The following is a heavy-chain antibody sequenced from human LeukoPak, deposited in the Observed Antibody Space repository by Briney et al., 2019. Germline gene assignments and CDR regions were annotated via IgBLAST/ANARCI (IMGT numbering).Heavy chain of an antibody. J-gene: IGHJ4*02. Sequence: GASVKVACKASGYTFSNYDINWVRQAAGQGLEWMGWMNPNSGDTDYVQKFRGRVTMTRNIATNTAYMELNSLRSDDTAVYYCARSGFGGNVYFDYWGQGALVTVSS. D-gene: IGHD1-26*01. CDR1: GYTFSNYD. V-gene: IGHV1-8*01. CDR2: MNPNSGDT. CDR3: ARSGFGGNVYFDY.